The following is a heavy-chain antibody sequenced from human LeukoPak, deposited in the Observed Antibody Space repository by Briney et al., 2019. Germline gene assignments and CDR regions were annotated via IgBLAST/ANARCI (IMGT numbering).Heavy chain of an antibody. V-gene: IGHV1-2*02. D-gene: IGHD6-19*01. CDR3: ARAWGIAVAGNFDY. J-gene: IGHJ4*02. Sequence: ASVKVSCKASGYTFTGYYMHWVRQAPGQGLEWMGWINPNSGGTNYAQKFQGRVTMTRDTSISTAYMELSRLRSDDTAVYYCARAWGIAVAGNFDYWGQGTLATVSS. CDR1: GYTFTGYY. CDR2: INPNSGGT.